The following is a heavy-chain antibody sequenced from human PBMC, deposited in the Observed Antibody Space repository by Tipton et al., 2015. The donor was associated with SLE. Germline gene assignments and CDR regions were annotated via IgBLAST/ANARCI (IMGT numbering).Heavy chain of an antibody. J-gene: IGHJ4*02. CDR3: VRGGYGDYGRGY. Sequence: SLRLSCAASGFTFSSYEMNWVRQAPGKGLEWVSYIHYSSGNTYYADSVKGRFTISRDNGKNSLYLQMDSLRVEDTAIYYCVRGGYGDYGRGYWGQGTLVTVSS. V-gene: IGHV3-48*03. D-gene: IGHD4-17*01. CDR2: IHYSSGNT. CDR1: GFTFSSYE.